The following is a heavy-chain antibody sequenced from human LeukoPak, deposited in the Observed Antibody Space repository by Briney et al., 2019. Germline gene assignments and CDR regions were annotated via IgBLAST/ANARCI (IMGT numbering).Heavy chain of an antibody. CDR1: GFTFSSYA. V-gene: IGHV3-23*01. CDR3: AKDLNSGPGDYYDSSGPDAFDI. CDR2: ISGSGGST. D-gene: IGHD3-22*01. Sequence: PGGSLRLSCAASGFTFSSYAMSWVRQAPGKGLEWVSAISGSGGSTYYADSVKGRFTISRDNSKNTLYLQMNSLRAEDTAVYYCAKDLNSGPGDYYDSSGPDAFDIWGQGTMVTVSS. J-gene: IGHJ3*02.